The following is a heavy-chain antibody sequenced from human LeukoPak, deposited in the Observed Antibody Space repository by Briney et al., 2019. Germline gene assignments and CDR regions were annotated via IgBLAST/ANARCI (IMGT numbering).Heavy chain of an antibody. D-gene: IGHD3-3*01. Sequence: PGGSLRLSCAASGFAFSTYWMDWVRQAPGKGLEWVGNINQDGSVKHYVDSARGRFTISRDTARNSVYLQMSAPRVEDTAVYYCTRDFVFWGQGSLVTASS. CDR3: TRDFVF. V-gene: IGHV3-7*01. CDR2: INQDGSVK. J-gene: IGHJ4*02. CDR1: GFAFSTYW.